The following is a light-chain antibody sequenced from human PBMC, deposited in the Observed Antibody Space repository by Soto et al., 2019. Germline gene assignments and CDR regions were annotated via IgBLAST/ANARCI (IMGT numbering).Light chain of an antibody. Sequence: DIQMTQSPSTLSASIGDRVTITCRASQTINNWLAWYQQKPGKAPNLLIYHASNMETGVPSRFSGSAFGTEFTLTISGLQPDDFATYYCQHDNSYPWTFGQGTKVEIK. V-gene: IGKV1-5*01. CDR2: HAS. J-gene: IGKJ1*01. CDR1: QTINNW. CDR3: QHDNSYPWT.